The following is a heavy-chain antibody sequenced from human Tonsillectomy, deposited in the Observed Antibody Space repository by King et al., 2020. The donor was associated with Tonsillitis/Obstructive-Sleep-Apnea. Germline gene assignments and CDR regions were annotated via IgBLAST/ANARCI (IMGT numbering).Heavy chain of an antibody. CDR2: ISSSGSYI. J-gene: IGHJ4*02. D-gene: IGHD2-15*01. V-gene: IGHV3-21*01. CDR3: ARDPTVVVVAATPYFDY. CDR1: GFTFSSYS. Sequence: VQLVESGGGLVKPGGSLRLSCAASGFTFSSYSMNWVRQAPGKGLEWVSSISSSGSYIHYADSVKGRFTLSRDNAKNSLYLQMNSLRADDTAVYYCARDPTVVVVAATPYFDYWGQGTLVTVSS.